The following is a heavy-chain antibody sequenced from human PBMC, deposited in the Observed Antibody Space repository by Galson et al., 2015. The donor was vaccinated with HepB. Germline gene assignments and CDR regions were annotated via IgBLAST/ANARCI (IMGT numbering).Heavy chain of an antibody. D-gene: IGHD3-3*01. CDR3: ARGNPITVY. J-gene: IGHJ4*02. V-gene: IGHV1-69*13. CDR2: IIPFSGVV. CDR1: GVTLNSYT. Sequence: SVKVSCKASGVTLNSYTFTWVRQAPGQGLQWMGGIIPFSGVVNYAQQFQGRLTITADESRRTAYMELSSLKSEDTAVYFCARGNPITVYWGQGTLVTVSS.